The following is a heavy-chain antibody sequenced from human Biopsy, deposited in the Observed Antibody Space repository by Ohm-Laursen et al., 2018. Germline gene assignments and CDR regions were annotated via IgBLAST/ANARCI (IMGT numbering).Heavy chain of an antibody. D-gene: IGHD5-12*01. J-gene: IGHJ5*02. CDR3: ARDGSGGHDFGAGWFDP. Sequence: ASVKVSCKAPGGTFSNYGVIWVRQAPGQGLEWMGRIIPILRTTAYAQTFLGRVTITADSPTSTVDMELTSLTSDDTAVYYCARDGSGGHDFGAGWFDPWGQGTLVTVSS. V-gene: IGHV1-69*11. CDR1: GGTFSNYG. CDR2: IIPILRTT.